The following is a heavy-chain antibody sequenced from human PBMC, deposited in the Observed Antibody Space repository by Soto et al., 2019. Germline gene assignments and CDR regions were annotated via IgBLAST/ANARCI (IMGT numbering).Heavy chain of an antibody. CDR1: GFTFSSYA. CDR2: ISYDGSNK. D-gene: IGHD2-2*01. J-gene: IGHJ4*02. Sequence: GGSLRLSCAASGFTFSSYAMHWVRQAPGKGLEWVAVISYDGSNKYYADAVKGRFTISRDNSKNTLYLQMNSLRAEDTSVYYCAKWGAWHCPSPSCPSPFDSWGGGSLVTGS. CDR3: AKWGAWHCPSPSCPSPFDS. V-gene: IGHV3-30*18.